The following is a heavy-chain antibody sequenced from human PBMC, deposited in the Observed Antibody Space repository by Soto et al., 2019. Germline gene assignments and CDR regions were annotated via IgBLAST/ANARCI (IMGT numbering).Heavy chain of an antibody. Sequence: EVQLLQSGGGLAQPGGSLRLSCAASGFTFISYAMTWVRQAPGKGLEWVSSISGSGDTTDYADSVKGRFTISRDNSKNTLYLQMNSLRVEDTAVYFCVRGHRLPLDYWGQEVLVTVSS. J-gene: IGHJ4*01. V-gene: IGHV3-23*01. CDR3: VRGHRLPLDY. CDR1: GFTFISYA. CDR2: ISGSGDTT.